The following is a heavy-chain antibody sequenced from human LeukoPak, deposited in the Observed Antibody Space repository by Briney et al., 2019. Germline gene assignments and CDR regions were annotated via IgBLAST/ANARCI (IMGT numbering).Heavy chain of an antibody. D-gene: IGHD5-18*01. CDR3: ARAHVRGYSYGFGY. CDR1: GFMFRSYG. J-gene: IGHJ4*02. CDR2: IWYDGSNK. Sequence: GGSLRLSCAASGFMFRSYGMHWVREAPGKGLEWVAVIWYDGSNKYYTDSVKGRFTISRDNSNNTLYLQMNSLRVEDTAVYYCARAHVRGYSYGFGYWGQGSLVTVSS. V-gene: IGHV3-33*08.